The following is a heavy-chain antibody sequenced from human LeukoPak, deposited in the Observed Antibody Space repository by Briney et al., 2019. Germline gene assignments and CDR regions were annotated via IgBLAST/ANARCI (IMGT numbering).Heavy chain of an antibody. Sequence: GGSLRLSCAASGLSVSITYMTWVRQAPGKGLEWVSVIYSGGGTNYADSLKGRFSISRDNSKNTLYLQMNSLRAEDTAVYYCLGEGKYWGQGTLVTVSS. V-gene: IGHV3-53*01. CDR2: IYSGGGT. CDR3: LGEGKY. CDR1: GLSVSITY. D-gene: IGHD4-17*01. J-gene: IGHJ4*02.